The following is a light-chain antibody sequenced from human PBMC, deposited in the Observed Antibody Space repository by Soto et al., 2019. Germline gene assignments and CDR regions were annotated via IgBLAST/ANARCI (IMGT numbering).Light chain of an antibody. CDR3: XKFSAVPT. V-gene: IGKV1-27*01. CDR2: AAS. J-gene: IGKJ4*01. CDR1: QAIYNY. Sequence: DIQMTQSPSSLSASVGDRVTITCRASQAIYNYLAWYQQKPGKVPTLLISAASTLQSGVPSRFSGSGSGTDFTLTISSLQPEDXXTYXCXKFSAVPTFGGGTKVEI.